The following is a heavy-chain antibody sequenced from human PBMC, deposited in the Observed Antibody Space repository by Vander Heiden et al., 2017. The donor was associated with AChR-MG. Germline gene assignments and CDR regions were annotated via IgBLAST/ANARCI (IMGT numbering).Heavy chain of an antibody. J-gene: IGHJ4*02. CDR1: GASISSGRYY. V-gene: IGHV4-61*02. Sequence: VQLQESGPGLVKTSQTLSLTCNAAGASISSGRYYWCWIRQPAGKGLEWIGRVYSSGSTNYNPSLKSRVTISVDPSKNQFSRKLTSVTAADTAVYYCARDRHDLLIGLDSWGQGALVSVSS. D-gene: IGHD3-9*01. CDR2: VYSSGST. CDR3: ARDRHDLLIGLDS.